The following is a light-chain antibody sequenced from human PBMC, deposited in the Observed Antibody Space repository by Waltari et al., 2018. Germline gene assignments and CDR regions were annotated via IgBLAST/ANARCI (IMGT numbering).Light chain of an antibody. CDR2: GKN. CDR3: AAWDDSLNGVV. CDR1: SSNIGDNT. J-gene: IGLJ2*01. V-gene: IGLV1-44*01. Sequence: QAVLTQSPSASGTPGQRVTISCSGSSSNIGDNTVNWYQQLPGTVPKLLIYGKNPRPSGVPDRFSGSKSGTSASLAISGLQSEDEADYYCAAWDDSLNGVVFGGGTKLTVL.